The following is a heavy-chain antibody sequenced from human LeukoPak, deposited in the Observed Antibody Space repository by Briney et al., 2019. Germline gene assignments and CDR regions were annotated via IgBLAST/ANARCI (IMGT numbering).Heavy chain of an antibody. CDR1: GGSFSGYY. Sequence: SETLSLTCAVRGGSFSGYYSSWIRQPPVKGLEWIREINHSGSTNYNPSRKSRVTISVDTSKNQFSLKLSSVTAADTAVYYCARVITMIVVVTETDAFDIWGQGTMVTVSS. V-gene: IGHV4-34*01. D-gene: IGHD3-22*01. CDR3: ARVITMIVVVTETDAFDI. CDR2: INHSGST. J-gene: IGHJ3*02.